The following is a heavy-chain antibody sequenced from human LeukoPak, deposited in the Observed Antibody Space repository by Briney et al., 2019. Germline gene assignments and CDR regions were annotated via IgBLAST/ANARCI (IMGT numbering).Heavy chain of an antibody. CDR3: ARVLHIVATTVFDY. J-gene: IGHJ4*02. Sequence: GGSLRLSCAASGFTFSTYEMSWVRQAPGKGLEWVSYISSSGSTIFYADSVMGRFTISRDNTKNSLYLQMNSLRAEDTAVYYCARVLHIVATTVFDYWGQGTLVTVSS. CDR1: GFTFSTYE. V-gene: IGHV3-48*03. D-gene: IGHD5-12*01. CDR2: ISSSGSTI.